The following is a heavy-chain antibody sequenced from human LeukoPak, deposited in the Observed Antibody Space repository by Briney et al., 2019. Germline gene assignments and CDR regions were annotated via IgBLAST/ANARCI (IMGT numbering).Heavy chain of an antibody. J-gene: IGHJ4*02. CDR3: VREPGPGYFDY. Sequence: GGSLRLSCAASGFTFSSYAMSWVRQAPGKGLEWVAVISQDGSDRHYTDSVKGRFTISRDNSRNTLSLEMNSLITGDTAVYYCVREPGPGYFDYWGRGTLVTVSS. CDR1: GFTFSSYA. CDR2: ISQDGSDR. D-gene: IGHD6-13*01. V-gene: IGHV3-30*03.